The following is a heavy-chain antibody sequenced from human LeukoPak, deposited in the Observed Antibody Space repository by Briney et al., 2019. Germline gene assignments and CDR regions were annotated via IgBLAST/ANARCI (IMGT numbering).Heavy chain of an antibody. Sequence: GGSLRLSCAASGFTFSNFIMNWVRQAPGKGLEWLANIKQDGSEKYYVDSVRGRFTISRDNAKNSLYLQLNSLRAEDTAVYYCARGEYGSGSYHIDYWGQGTLVTVSS. D-gene: IGHD3-10*01. V-gene: IGHV3-7*01. CDR1: GFTFSNFI. CDR3: ARGEYGSGSYHIDY. J-gene: IGHJ4*02. CDR2: IKQDGSEK.